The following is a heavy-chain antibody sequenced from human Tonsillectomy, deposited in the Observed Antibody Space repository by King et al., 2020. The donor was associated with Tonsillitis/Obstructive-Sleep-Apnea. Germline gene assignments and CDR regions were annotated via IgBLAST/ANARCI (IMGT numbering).Heavy chain of an antibody. CDR3: AREGTGRGNWGYNRVDS. CDR2: VISTLGIG. J-gene: IGHJ5*01. Sequence: QLVQSGAEVKKTGSSVKVSCKASGGTFSSYAISWVRQAPGQGLEWMGRVISTLGIGKYAQKFQGRVTISADKSTTTAYMELRSLRSEDTALYYRAREGTGRGNWGYNRVDSWGQGTPVTVSS. V-gene: IGHV1-69*09. CDR1: GGTFSSYA. D-gene: IGHD2-8*02.